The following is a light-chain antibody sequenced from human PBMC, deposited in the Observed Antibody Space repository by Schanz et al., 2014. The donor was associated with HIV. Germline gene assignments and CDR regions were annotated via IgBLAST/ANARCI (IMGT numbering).Light chain of an antibody. J-gene: IGKJ5*01. CDR2: DAS. V-gene: IGKV3-11*01. CDR1: RSVGNF. CDR3: QQRSNWPSIT. Sequence: EIVLTQSPGSLSLSPGGRATLSCGASRSVGNFFAWYQQKPGQAPKLLIFDASKRAPGIPARFSGSGSETDFTLTISSREPEDFARYYCQQRSNWPSITFGQGTRLDIK.